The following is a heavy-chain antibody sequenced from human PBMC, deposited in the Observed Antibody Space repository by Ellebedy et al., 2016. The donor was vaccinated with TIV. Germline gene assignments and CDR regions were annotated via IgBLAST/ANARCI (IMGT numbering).Heavy chain of an antibody. CDR3: ARVNEWLFS. CDR1: GFTFSSYS. D-gene: IGHD3-3*01. Sequence: GESLKISXAASGFTFSSYSMNWVRQAPGKGLEWVSSISSSSSYIYYADSVKGRFTISRDNAKNSLYLQMNSLRAEDTAVYYCARVNEWLFSWGQGTLVTVSS. V-gene: IGHV3-21*01. CDR2: ISSSSSYI. J-gene: IGHJ5*02.